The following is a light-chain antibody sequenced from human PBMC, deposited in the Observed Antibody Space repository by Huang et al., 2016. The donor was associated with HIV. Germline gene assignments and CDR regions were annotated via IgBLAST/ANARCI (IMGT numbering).Light chain of an antibody. CDR1: QGMGNS. CDR2: ATS. Sequence: DIQMTQSPSSLSASVGDRVTITCRASQGMGNSLAWYQQKPEKAPRLLLYATSRVESGVPYRFSGSGAGTHYTLTISTLQPEDIASYYCQQYHGIPWTFGQGTKVEIK. CDR3: QQYHGIPWT. V-gene: IGKV1-NL1*01. J-gene: IGKJ1*01.